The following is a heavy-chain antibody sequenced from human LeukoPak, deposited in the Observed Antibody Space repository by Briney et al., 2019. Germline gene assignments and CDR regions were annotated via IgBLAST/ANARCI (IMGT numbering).Heavy chain of an antibody. Sequence: ASVKVPCKASGYTFTGYYMHWVRQAPGQGLEWMGWINPNSGGTNYAQKFQGRVTMTRDTSISTAYMELSRLRSDDTAVYYCARVPRGSFCFDYWGQGTLVTVSS. CDR3: ARVPRGSFCFDY. CDR2: INPNSGGT. V-gene: IGHV1-2*02. J-gene: IGHJ4*02. CDR1: GYTFTGYY. D-gene: IGHD1-26*01.